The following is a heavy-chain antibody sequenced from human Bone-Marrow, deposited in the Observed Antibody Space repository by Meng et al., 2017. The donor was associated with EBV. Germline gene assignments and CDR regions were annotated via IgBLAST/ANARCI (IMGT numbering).Heavy chain of an antibody. CDR1: GYTFTNFD. CDR3: ARVLQGTNWFAP. CDR2: MNPDSGNT. V-gene: IGHV1-8*01. Sequence: QVQLVQFVAEVKTPGSSVSVSCEASGYTFTNFDINWVRQAAGQGLECMGWMNPDSGNTGYARNFQGRVSMTRDTSRNTAYMELRGLTYEDTAIYYCARVLQGTNWFAPWGQGTLVTVSS. J-gene: IGHJ5*02.